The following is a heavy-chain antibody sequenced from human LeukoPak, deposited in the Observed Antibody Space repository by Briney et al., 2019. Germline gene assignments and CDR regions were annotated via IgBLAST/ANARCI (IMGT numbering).Heavy chain of an antibody. J-gene: IGHJ4*02. D-gene: IGHD6-13*01. CDR2: IIPIFGTA. CDR3: ASQQQLVNFYY. CDR1: GGTFSSYV. V-gene: IGHV1-69*13. Sequence: ASVKVSCKASGGTFSSYVISWVRQAPGQGLEWMGGIIPIFGTANYAQKFQGRVTITADESTSTAYMELRSLRSDDTAVYYCASQQQLVNFYYWGQGTLVTVSS.